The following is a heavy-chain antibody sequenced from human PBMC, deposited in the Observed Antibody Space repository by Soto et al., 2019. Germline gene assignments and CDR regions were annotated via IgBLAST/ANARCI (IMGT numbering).Heavy chain of an antibody. V-gene: IGHV1-69*01. CDR2: IIPLFGRA. CDR3: ARTVRSFDWTLDS. CDR1: GGTFSNSA. Sequence: QVQLVQSGAEVKKPGSSFKVSCKASGGTFSNSAVVWVRQTPEHGLEWMGGIIPLFGRANYAQKFRVRVNITTDEYRTTVYMELNSLKSGETAVYYCARTVRSFDWTLDSWGQGAQVGVYS. D-gene: IGHD3-9*01. J-gene: IGHJ5*01.